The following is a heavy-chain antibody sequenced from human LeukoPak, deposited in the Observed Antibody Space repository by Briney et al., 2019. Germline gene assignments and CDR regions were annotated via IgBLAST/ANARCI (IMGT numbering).Heavy chain of an antibody. CDR3: TRADTQLLINDY. J-gene: IGHJ4*02. CDR1: GFTFGDYA. CDR2: IRSRAYGGTT. Sequence: PGGSLRLSCTASGFTFGDYAMSWVRQAPGKGLEWVGFIRSRAYGGTTEYAASVKGRFTISRDDSKSIAYLQMNSLKTEDTAVYYCTRADTQLLINDYWGQGTLVTVSS. D-gene: IGHD2-2*01. V-gene: IGHV3-49*04.